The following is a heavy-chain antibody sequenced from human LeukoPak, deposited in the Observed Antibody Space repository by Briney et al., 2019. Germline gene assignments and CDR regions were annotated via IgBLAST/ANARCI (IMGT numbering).Heavy chain of an antibody. CDR1: GGSISSGGYS. V-gene: IGHV4-30-2*01. CDR2: IYHSGST. D-gene: IGHD3-9*01. Sequence: SQTLSLTCAVSGGSISSGGYSWSWIRQPPGKCLEWIGYIYHSGSTYYNPSLKSRVTISVDRSKNQFSLKLSSVTAADTAVYYCARARGDILTGYYYGDAFDIWGQGTMVTVSS. CDR3: ARARGDILTGYYYGDAFDI. J-gene: IGHJ3*02.